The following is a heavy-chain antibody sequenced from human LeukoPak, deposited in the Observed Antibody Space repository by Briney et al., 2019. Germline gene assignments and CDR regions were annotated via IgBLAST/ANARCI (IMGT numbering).Heavy chain of an antibody. D-gene: IGHD1-26*01. V-gene: IGHV3-23*01. CDR2: ISDSGGYK. J-gene: IGHJ4*02. CDR1: GFTFSSYA. Sequence: GGSLRLSCAASGFTFSSYAMSWVRQAPGKGLEWVSAISDSGGYKYYADSVKGRFTISRDNAKSSLCLQMDSLRAGDTAVYYCAREDGSQLDYWGRGTLVTVSS. CDR3: AREDGSQLDY.